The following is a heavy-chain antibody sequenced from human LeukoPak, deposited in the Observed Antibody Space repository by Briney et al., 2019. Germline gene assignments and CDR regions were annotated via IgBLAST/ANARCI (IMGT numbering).Heavy chain of an antibody. D-gene: IGHD3-3*01. CDR3: ARGPVTIFGVVIVWFDL. CDR1: GYTFTGYY. J-gene: IGHJ5*02. CDR2: INPNSGGT. Sequence: ATVKVSCKASGYTFTGYYMHWVRQPPGQGLEWMGWINPNSGGTNYPPKFQGRVTMTRDPSISTAYMELSRLRSDDTAVYYCARGPVTIFGVVIVWFDLWGQGTLVTVSS. V-gene: IGHV1-2*02.